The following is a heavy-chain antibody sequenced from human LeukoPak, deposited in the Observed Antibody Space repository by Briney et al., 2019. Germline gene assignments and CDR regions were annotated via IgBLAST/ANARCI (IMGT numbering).Heavy chain of an antibody. V-gene: IGHV1-8*03. CDR1: GYTFTSLD. CDR3: ARKYGYFDS. D-gene: IGHD2/OR15-2a*01. J-gene: IGHJ4*02. CDR2: INTKSGYT. Sequence: ASVKVSCKASGYTFTSLDINWVRQATGQGLEWMGWINTKSGYTGYAQHFQGRVTITRDTSISTAYMELSSLRSEDTAVYYCARKYGYFDSWGQGTLVTVSS.